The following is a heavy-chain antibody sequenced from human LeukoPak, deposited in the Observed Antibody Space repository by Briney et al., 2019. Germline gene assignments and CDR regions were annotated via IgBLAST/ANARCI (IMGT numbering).Heavy chain of an antibody. D-gene: IGHD6-13*01. V-gene: IGHV3-73*01. Sequence: AGGSLRLSCAASGFTFSGSAMHRVRQASGKGLEWVGRIRSKANSYATAYAASVKGRFTISRDDSKNTAYLQMNSLKTEDTAVYYCTRHRYSSSWYDYWGQGTLVTVSS. CDR1: GFTFSGSA. CDR3: TRHRYSSSWYDY. CDR2: IRSKANSYAT. J-gene: IGHJ4*02.